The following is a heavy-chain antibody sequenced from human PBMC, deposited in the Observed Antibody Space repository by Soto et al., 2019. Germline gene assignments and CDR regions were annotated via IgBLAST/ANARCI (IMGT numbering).Heavy chain of an antibody. D-gene: IGHD6-19*01. J-gene: IGHJ4*02. Sequence: LSLTCTVSGGSVSSGSYYWSWIRQPPGKGLEWIGYIYYSGSTNYNPSLKSRVTISVDTSKNQFSLKLSSVTAADTAVYYCARDSRTYSSGWYGRGSFDYWGQGTLVTVSS. CDR1: GGSVSSGSYY. CDR2: IYYSGST. CDR3: ARDSRTYSSGWYGRGSFDY. V-gene: IGHV4-61*01.